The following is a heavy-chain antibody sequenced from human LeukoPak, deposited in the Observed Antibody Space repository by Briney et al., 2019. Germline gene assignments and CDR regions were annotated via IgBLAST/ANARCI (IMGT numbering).Heavy chain of an antibody. Sequence: GASVKVSCKASEYTFTGYYIHWVRQAPGQGLEWMGWINPDRGGTNFAQKFQGRVTMTRDTSISTSYMQLGRLRSDDTAMYYCVSPIWDILTDDDAFDIWGQGTMVSVSS. D-gene: IGHD3-9*01. CDR2: INPDRGGT. CDR3: VSPIWDILTDDDAFDI. V-gene: IGHV1-2*02. CDR1: EYTFTGYY. J-gene: IGHJ3*02.